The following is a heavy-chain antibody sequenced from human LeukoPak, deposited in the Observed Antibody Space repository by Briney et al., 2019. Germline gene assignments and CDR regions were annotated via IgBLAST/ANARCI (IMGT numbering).Heavy chain of an antibody. CDR3: ARDEEYCSGGSCSTTNWFDP. J-gene: IGHJ5*02. Sequence: GASVKVSCKTSGYTFTGYYMHWVRQAPGQGLEWMGWINPNSGGTNYAQKLQGRVTMTRDTSISTVYMELSRLRSDDTAVYYCARDEEYCSGGSCSTTNWFDPWGQGTLVTVSS. CDR2: INPNSGGT. D-gene: IGHD2-15*01. V-gene: IGHV1-2*02. CDR1: GYTFTGYY.